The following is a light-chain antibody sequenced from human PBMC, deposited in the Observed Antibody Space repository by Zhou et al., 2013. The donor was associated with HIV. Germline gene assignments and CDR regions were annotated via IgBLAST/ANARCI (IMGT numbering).Light chain of an antibody. CDR2: TAS. CDR3: QQNYTTPET. V-gene: IGKV1-39*01. J-gene: IGKJ4*01. Sequence: DIQMTQSPSSLSASVGDRVTISCRASQSIDGYLNWYQQRPGKAPKLLIYTASNLQSGVPSRFSGSGYGTDFTLTISSLQPEDFANYYCQQNYTTPETFGGGPRWRSN. CDR1: QSIDGY.